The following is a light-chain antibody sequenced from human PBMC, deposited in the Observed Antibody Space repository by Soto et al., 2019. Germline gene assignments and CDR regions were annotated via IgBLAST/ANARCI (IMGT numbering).Light chain of an antibody. CDR1: QNVLYSSNNKNY. CDR3: QQYYSTPWT. J-gene: IGKJ1*01. CDR2: WAS. Sequence: DIVMTESPDSLAVSLGERATINCTSSQNVLYSSNNKNYLAWYQQKLGQPPKLLIRWASTRESGVPDRFSGSVSGTDFTLTISSLQAEDVAVYYCQQYYSTPWTFGQGTKVDIK. V-gene: IGKV4-1*01.